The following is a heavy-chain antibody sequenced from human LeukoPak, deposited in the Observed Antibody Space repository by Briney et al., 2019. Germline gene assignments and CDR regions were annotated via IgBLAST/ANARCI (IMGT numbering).Heavy chain of an antibody. Sequence: SETLSLTCTVSGGSISSYYWSWIRQPAGKGLEWIGRIHTSGSTNYNPSLKSRVTMSVDTSKNQFSLKLSSVTAADTAVYYCARGPALVVPAAPLYYYYMDVWGKGTTVTVSS. J-gene: IGHJ6*03. CDR2: IHTSGST. CDR3: ARGPALVVPAAPLYYYYMDV. V-gene: IGHV4-4*07. D-gene: IGHD2-2*01. CDR1: GGSISSYY.